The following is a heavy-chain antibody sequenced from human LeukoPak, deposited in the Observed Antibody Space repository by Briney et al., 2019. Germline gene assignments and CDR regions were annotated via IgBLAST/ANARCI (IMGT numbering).Heavy chain of an antibody. CDR2: IYYSGST. CDR3: ARVFYYMDV. Sequence: PSETLSLTCTVSGGSISSYYWSWIRQPPAKGLEWIGYIYYSGSTNYNPSLKSRVTISVDTSKNQFSLKLSSATAADTAVYYCARVFYYMDVWGKGTTVTVSS. CDR1: GGSISSYY. J-gene: IGHJ6*03. V-gene: IGHV4-59*01.